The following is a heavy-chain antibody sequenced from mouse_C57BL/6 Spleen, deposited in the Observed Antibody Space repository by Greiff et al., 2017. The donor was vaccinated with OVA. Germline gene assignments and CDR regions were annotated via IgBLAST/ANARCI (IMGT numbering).Heavy chain of an antibody. V-gene: IGHV1-55*01. D-gene: IGHD2-3*01. CDR2: IYPGSGST. CDR1: GYTFTSYW. CDR3: ARDDGYYGGYFDV. Sequence: QVQLQQPGAELVKPGASVKMSCKASGYTFTSYWITWVKQRPGQGLEWIGDIYPGSGSTNYNEKFKSKATLTVDTSSSTAYMQLRSLTSEDSAVYYCARDDGYYGGYFDVWGTGTTVTVSS. J-gene: IGHJ1*03.